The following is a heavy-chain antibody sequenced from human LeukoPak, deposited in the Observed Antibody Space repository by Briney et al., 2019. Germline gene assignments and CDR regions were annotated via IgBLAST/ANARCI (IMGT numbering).Heavy chain of an antibody. V-gene: IGHV4-61*02. Sequence: SETLSLTCTVSGVSIANTFYYWNWLRQPAGKGLEWIGRIYTTGSTDYNPSLKSRVTISLDTARNQFSLKLSSVTAADTAVYYCARRQDGHDYWSQGTLVTVSS. CDR2: IYTTGST. CDR1: GVSIANTFYY. CDR3: ARRQDGHDY. J-gene: IGHJ4*02.